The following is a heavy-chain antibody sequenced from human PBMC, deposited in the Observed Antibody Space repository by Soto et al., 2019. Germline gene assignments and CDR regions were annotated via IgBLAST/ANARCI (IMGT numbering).Heavy chain of an antibody. CDR3: ARRRVAARSYYFDY. D-gene: IGHD6-6*01. CDR1: GESLTGYY. J-gene: IGHJ4*02. Sequence: QVQLQQWGAGLLKPSETLALNCGVYGESLTGYYWSWIRQPPGKTLEWIGEINHSGSINYIPSLKSRLTISFDTSKNQFSLRLRSVTAADASIYYCARRRVAARSYYFDYWGQGNLVTVSS. V-gene: IGHV4-34*01. CDR2: INHSGSI.